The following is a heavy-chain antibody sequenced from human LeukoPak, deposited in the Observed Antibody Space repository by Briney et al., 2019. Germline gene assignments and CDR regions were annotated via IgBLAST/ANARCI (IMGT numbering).Heavy chain of an antibody. CDR2: ISGSGGST. Sequence: GGSLRLSCAASGFTFSSCWMHWVRQAPGKGLEWVSAISGSGGSTYYADSVKGRFTISRDNSKNTLYLQMNSLRAEDTAVYYCAKDGAGSQSYCSSTSCYVDYWGQGTLVTVSS. V-gene: IGHV3-23*01. CDR3: AKDGAGSQSYCSSTSCYVDY. CDR1: GFTFSSCW. D-gene: IGHD2-2*01. J-gene: IGHJ4*02.